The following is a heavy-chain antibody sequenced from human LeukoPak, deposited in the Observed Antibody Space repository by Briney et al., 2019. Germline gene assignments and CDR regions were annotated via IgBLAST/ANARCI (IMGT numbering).Heavy chain of an antibody. CDR3: ARTSAAFHKTTIDY. Sequence: TSETLSLTCTVSGGSISSYYWSWIRQPAGKGLEWIGRIYTSGSTNYNPSLKSRVTMSVDTSKNQFSLKLSSVTAADTAVYYCARTSAAFHKTTIDYWGQGTLVTVSS. V-gene: IGHV4-4*07. J-gene: IGHJ4*02. D-gene: IGHD1/OR15-1a*01. CDR2: IYTSGST. CDR1: GGSISSYY.